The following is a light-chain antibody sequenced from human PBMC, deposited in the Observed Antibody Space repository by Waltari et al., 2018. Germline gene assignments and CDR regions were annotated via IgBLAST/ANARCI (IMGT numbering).Light chain of an antibody. V-gene: IGKV1-39*01. CDR2: GAS. CDR1: QSIDRY. Sequence: EIQMTQSPSSLSVSVGDRVTITCRASQSIDRYLNWYQQKEGRAPNLLIYGASNLQSGVPSRFSGSGSGTDFTLTISSLQHEDFATYYCQQSYSTPFTFGPGTKVDI. J-gene: IGKJ3*01. CDR3: QQSYSTPFT.